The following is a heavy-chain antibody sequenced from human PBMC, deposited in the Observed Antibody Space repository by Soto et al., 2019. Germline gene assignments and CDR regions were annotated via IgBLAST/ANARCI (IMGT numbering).Heavy chain of an antibody. CDR3: ARDRSMEVVVPDY. V-gene: IGHV3-30*01. Sequence: QVHLVESGGGVVQPGRSLRLSCAASGFTFSSYAMHWVRQAPGNGLEWVALISPDGSNDYYADSVKGRFTISRDNSKNMMYLQMKSLRVDDTAVYYCARDRSMEVVVPDYWGQGTLVTVSS. CDR1: GFTFSSYA. J-gene: IGHJ4*02. D-gene: IGHD3-10*01. CDR2: ISPDGSND.